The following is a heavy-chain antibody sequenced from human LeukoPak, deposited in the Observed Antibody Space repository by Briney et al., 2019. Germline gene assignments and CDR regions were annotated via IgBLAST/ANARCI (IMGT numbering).Heavy chain of an antibody. CDR3: ARGGGYYYDSSDYYREEYFQH. CDR2: ISSSSSYT. D-gene: IGHD3-22*01. J-gene: IGHJ1*01. V-gene: IGHV3-11*05. Sequence: PGGSLRLSCAASGFTFNHYYMTWIRQVPGKGLEWVSYISSSSSYTNYADSVKGRFTVSRDNAKNSLYLHMNSLRAEDTAVYYCARGGGYYYDSSDYYREEYFQHWGQGTLVTVSS. CDR1: GFTFNHYY.